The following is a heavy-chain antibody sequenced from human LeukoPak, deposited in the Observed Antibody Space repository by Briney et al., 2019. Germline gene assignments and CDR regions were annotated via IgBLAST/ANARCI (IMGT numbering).Heavy chain of an antibody. CDR3: AKGISIYSYFDN. Sequence: PGGSLRLSCAASGLTFSNYAMTWVRQAPGKGLEWISVISASGGSTYYADSVKGRFTISRDNSKNTLHLQMNSLRAEDTAVYYCAKGISIYSYFDNWGQGTLVTVSS. J-gene: IGHJ4*02. CDR2: ISASGGST. CDR1: GLTFSNYA. V-gene: IGHV3-23*01. D-gene: IGHD3-16*02.